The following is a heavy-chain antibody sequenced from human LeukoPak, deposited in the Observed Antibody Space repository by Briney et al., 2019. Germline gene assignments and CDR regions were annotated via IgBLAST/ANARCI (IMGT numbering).Heavy chain of an antibody. CDR3: ARESYYYDSSGYPDY. J-gene: IGHJ4*02. V-gene: IGHV3-21*01. Sequence: GGSLRLSCAASGFTFSSYSMNWVRQAPGKGLEWVSSISSSSSYIYYADSVKGRSTISRDNAKNSLYLQMNSLRAEDTAVYYCARESYYYDSSGYPDYWGQGTLVTVSS. CDR2: ISSSSSYI. CDR1: GFTFSSYS. D-gene: IGHD3-22*01.